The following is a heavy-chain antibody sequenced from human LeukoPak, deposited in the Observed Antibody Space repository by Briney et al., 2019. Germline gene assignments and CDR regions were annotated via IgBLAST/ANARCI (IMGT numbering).Heavy chain of an antibody. CDR2: IYYSGST. CDR1: GGSISSGDYY. V-gene: IGHV4-30-4*08. D-gene: IGHD2-2*01. CDR3: ARSIVVVPAAYAPYYFDY. J-gene: IGHJ4*02. Sequence: PSETLSLTCTVSGGSISSGDYYWSWIRQSPGKGLEWIGYIYYSGSTYYNPSLKSRVTISVDTSKNQFSLKLSSVTAADTAVYYCARSIVVVPAAYAPYYFDYWGQGTLVTVSS.